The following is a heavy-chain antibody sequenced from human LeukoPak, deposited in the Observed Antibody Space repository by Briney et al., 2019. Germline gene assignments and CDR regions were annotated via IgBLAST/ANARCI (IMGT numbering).Heavy chain of an antibody. V-gene: IGHV3-23*01. CDR3: AKGPDDFWSGYYTEY. Sequence: GGSLRLSCAASGFTFSSYAMNWVRQAPGKGLEWVSAISGSGGNTYYADSVKGRFTISRDNSKNTLYLQMNSLRAEDTAVYYCAKGPDDFWSGYYTEYWGQGTLVTVSS. CDR2: ISGSGGNT. D-gene: IGHD3-3*01. J-gene: IGHJ4*02. CDR1: GFTFSSYA.